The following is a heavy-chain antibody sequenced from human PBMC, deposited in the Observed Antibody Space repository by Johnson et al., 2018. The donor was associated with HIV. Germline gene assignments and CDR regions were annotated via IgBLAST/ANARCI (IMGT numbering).Heavy chain of an antibody. V-gene: IGHV3-30*19. CDR1: GFTFSSYG. CDR3: SRHGLTGDLNAFDI. CDR2: ISYDGSNI. J-gene: IGHJ3*02. D-gene: IGHD3-9*01. Sequence: QVQLVESGGGVVQPGGSLRLSCVASGFTFSSYGMHWVRQAPGKGLEWVAVISYDGSNIYYADSVKGRFTISRDNSENTLYLQMNSLRAEDTAVYYCSRHGLTGDLNAFDIWGQGTMFTVSS.